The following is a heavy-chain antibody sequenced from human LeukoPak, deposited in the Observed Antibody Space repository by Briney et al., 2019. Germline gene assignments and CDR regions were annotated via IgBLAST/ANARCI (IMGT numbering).Heavy chain of an antibody. CDR1: GFTFGAYA. J-gene: IGHJ4*01. D-gene: IGHD3-16*01. CDR2: IRGNGDST. Sequence: PGGSLRLSCAASGFTFGAYAMTWVREAPGKGLEWLSAIRGNGDSTFYRDSVKGRFTISRDNSKSTLHLQMNSLRAEDTAIYYCVRGLEEVTTGIFDFWGQGTLVAVSS. V-gene: IGHV3-23*01. CDR3: VRGLEEVTTGIFDF.